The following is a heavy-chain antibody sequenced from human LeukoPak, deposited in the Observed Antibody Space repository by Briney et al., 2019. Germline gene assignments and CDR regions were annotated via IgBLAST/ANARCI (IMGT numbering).Heavy chain of an antibody. CDR3: ARDGGHSTDLDY. Sequence: GWSLRLSCATSGFTFSRHWMTWVRQAPGKGPEWVANIKQDGSERYYVHSVRGRFTISRDNAKNALYLRMNSLRAEDTAVYYCARDGGHSTDLDYWGQGILVTVSS. J-gene: IGHJ4*02. V-gene: IGHV3-7*01. D-gene: IGHD2-8*02. CDR1: GFTFSRHW. CDR2: IKQDGSER.